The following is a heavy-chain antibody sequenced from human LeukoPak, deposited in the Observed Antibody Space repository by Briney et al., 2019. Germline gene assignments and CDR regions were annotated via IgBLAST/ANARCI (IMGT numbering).Heavy chain of an antibody. CDR1: GGSISSGGYY. Sequence: SQTLSLTCTVSGGSISSGGYYWSWIRQHPGKGLEWIGYVYYSGSTYYNPSLKSRVTISVDTSKNQFSLKLSSVTAADTAVYYCARRSRSTSSTGAFDIWGQGTMVTVSS. J-gene: IGHJ3*02. CDR2: VYYSGST. V-gene: IGHV4-31*03. CDR3: ARRSRSTSSTGAFDI. D-gene: IGHD2-2*01.